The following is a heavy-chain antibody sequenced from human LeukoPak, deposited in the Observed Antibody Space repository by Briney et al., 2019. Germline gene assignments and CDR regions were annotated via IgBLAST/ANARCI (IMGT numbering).Heavy chain of an antibody. D-gene: IGHD3-10*02. CDR3: ARNVYNFDY. V-gene: IGHV3-48*03. CDR2: ISSSGSTI. CDR1: GFTFSSYE. J-gene: IGHJ4*02. Sequence: GGSLRLSCAASGFTFSSYEMNWVRQAPGKGLEWVSYISSSGSTIYYADSVQGRFTISRDNAQNSLYLQMSSLRAEDTAVYYCARNVYNFDYWGQGTLVTVSS.